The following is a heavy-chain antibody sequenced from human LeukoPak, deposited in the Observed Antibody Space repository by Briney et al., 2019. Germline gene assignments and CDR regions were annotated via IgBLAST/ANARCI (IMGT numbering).Heavy chain of an antibody. J-gene: IGHJ4*02. D-gene: IGHD4-17*01. V-gene: IGHV3-23*01. Sequence: PGGSLRLSCAASGLTLTSYAMSWVRQPPGKGLEWVSAISGSGGSTYYADSVKGRSTISRDNSKNTLYLQMNSLRAEDTAVYYCARSNVYGDYEDYWGQGTLVTVSS. CDR1: GLTLTSYA. CDR3: ARSNVYGDYEDY. CDR2: ISGSGGST.